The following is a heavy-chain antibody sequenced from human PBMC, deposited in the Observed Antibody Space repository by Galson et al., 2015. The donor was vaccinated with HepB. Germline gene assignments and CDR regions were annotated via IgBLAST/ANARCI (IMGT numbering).Heavy chain of an antibody. CDR1: GFTFSSYS. CDR3: AREFSSSFSDY. CDR2: ISSSSSYI. D-gene: IGHD6-13*01. J-gene: IGHJ4*02. Sequence: SLRLSCAASGFTFSSYSLNWVRQAPGKGLEWVSFISSSSSYIYYADSVKGRFTISRDNAKNSLYLQMSSLRPEDTAVYFCAREFSSSFSDYWGQGTLVTVPS. V-gene: IGHV3-21*01.